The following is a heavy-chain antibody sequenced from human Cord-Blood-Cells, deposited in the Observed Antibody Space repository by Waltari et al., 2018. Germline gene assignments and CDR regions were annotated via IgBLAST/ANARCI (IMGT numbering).Heavy chain of an antibody. V-gene: IGHV1-69*01. J-gene: IGHJ4*02. CDR3: ARGSSSSWYDCFDY. CDR1: GGTFSSYA. CDR2: IIPIFGRA. D-gene: IGHD6-13*01. Sequence: QVQLVQSGAEVKKPGSSVKVSCKASGGTFSSYAISWVRQARGQGLEWMGGIIPIFGRANDDQKVQGRGTITADESTSTAYMELSSLRSEDTAVYYCARGSSSSWYDCFDYWGQGTLVTVSS.